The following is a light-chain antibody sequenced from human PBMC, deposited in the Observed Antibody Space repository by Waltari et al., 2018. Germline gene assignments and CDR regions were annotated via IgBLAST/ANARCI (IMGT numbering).Light chain of an antibody. J-gene: IGKJ2*01. CDR2: GPS. V-gene: IGKV3-20*01. Sequence: ENVLTQSPGTLSLSPGERATLSCRASETLSSYDIAWYQQRPGQAPRLLMYGPSTRATGIPDRFSGSGSGTDFTLTISRLEPEDFAVYYCQQYGSSIMYTFGQGTKLEIK. CDR3: QQYGSSIMYT. CDR1: ETLSSYD.